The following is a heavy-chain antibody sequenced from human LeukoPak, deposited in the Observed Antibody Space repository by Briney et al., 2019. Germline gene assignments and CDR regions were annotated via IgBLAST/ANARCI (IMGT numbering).Heavy chain of an antibody. CDR1: GGSFSGYY. Sequence: SETLSLTCAVYGGSFSGYYWSWIRQPPGKGLEWIGYIYYSGSTNYNPSLKSRVTISVDTSKNQFSLKLSSVTAADTAVYYCASWSIAARRYPHWGQGTLVTVSS. CDR3: ASWSIAARRYPH. J-gene: IGHJ4*02. CDR2: IYYSGST. V-gene: IGHV4-59*01. D-gene: IGHD6-6*01.